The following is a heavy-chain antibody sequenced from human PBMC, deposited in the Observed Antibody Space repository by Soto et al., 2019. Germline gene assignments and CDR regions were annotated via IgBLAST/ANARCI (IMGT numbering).Heavy chain of an antibody. Sequence: PSETLSLTCTVSGGSFSDYYWNWIRQPPGKGLEWIGSIFYSGSPTYNPSLKSRVTISVDTSKNHVSLGLSSVTAADTAMYYCASAGYSSGPLWLWGQGILVTVSS. D-gene: IGHD6-19*01. CDR3: ASAGYSSGPLWL. V-gene: IGHV4-59*01. J-gene: IGHJ4*02. CDR2: IFYSGSP. CDR1: GGSFSDYY.